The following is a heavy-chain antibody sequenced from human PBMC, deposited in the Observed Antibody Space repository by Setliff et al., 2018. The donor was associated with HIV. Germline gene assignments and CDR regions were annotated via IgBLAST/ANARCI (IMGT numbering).Heavy chain of an antibody. CDR2: INPNSGDT. J-gene: IGHJ3*01. CDR3: ARRGVGTSDAFDL. V-gene: IGHV1-2*06. CDR1: GSTFTDYY. D-gene: IGHD2-8*01. Sequence: SVKVSCKASGSTFTDYYIHWVRQAPGQGLEWVGRINPNSGDTNYAQKFQGRVTPTRDTSINTAYMDLGRLRSDDTAVYYCARRGVGTSDAFDLWGQGTMVTVSS.